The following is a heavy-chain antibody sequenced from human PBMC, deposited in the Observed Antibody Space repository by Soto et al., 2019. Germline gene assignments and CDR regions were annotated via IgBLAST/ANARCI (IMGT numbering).Heavy chain of an antibody. V-gene: IGHV3-30-3*01. CDR1: GFTFSSYA. CDR2: ISYDGSNK. CDR3: ARVFNSLRSIAALPWLYYYYGMDV. J-gene: IGHJ6*02. D-gene: IGHD6-6*01. Sequence: QVQLVESGGGVVQPGRSLRLSCAASGFTFSSYAMHWVRQAPGKGLEWVAVISYDGSNKYYADSVKGRFTISRDNSKNTLYLQMNSLRAEDTAVYYCARVFNSLRSIAALPWLYYYYGMDVWGQGTTVTVSS.